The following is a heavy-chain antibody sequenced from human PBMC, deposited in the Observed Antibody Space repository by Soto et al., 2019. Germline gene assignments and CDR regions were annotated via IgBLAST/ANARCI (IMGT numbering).Heavy chain of an antibody. V-gene: IGHV1-18*01. J-gene: IGHJ4*02. D-gene: IGHD4-17*01. CDR3: ARPFVDYGDYAWSLRY. Sequence: QVQLVQSGAEVKKPGASVKVSCKASGYTFSGYAMGWVRQAPGQGLEWMGWISAYNGNTDYAQKFQGRVTMTTDTSTSTAYMELRSLTSDDTAGYYCARPFVDYGDYAWSLRYWGQGTLVTVSS. CDR1: GYTFSGYA. CDR2: ISAYNGNT.